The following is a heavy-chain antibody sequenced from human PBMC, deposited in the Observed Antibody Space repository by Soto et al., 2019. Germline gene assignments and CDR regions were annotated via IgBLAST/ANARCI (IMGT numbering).Heavy chain of an antibody. CDR2: IHYSGTT. V-gene: IGHV4-59*01. CDR3: AAGEASSSSLAPSYLDF. D-gene: IGHD6-13*01. Sequence: SETLSLTCTVSGGSMRNYFWTWIRQPPGKGLEWIGYIHYSGTTSFFPSYNPSLRSRVTTSEDTSKNQFSLKLLSVTTADTAVYFCAAGEASSSSLAPSYLDFWGQGTLVTVSS. CDR1: GGSMRNYF. J-gene: IGHJ4*02.